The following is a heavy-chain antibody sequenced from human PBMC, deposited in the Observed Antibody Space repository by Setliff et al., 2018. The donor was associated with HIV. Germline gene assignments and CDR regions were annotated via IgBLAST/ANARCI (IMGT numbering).Heavy chain of an antibody. CDR2: FYYSGST. Sequence: SETLSLTCTVSGGSISSGSYYWGWIRQPPGKGLEWLGSFYYSGSTYYKPSLQSRVTISVDSSKNQFSLILRSVTAADTAMYYCARSSGSGSYCFRYGVDVWGQGTTVTVSS. J-gene: IGHJ6*02. V-gene: IGHV4-39*07. D-gene: IGHD3-10*01. CDR1: GGSISSGSYY. CDR3: ARSSGSGSYCFRYGVDV.